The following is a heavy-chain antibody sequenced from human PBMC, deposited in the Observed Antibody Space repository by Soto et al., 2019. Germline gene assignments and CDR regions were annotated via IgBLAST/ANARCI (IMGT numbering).Heavy chain of an antibody. CDR3: AREGRGHYGMDV. CDR2: ISYDGGNK. Sequence: QVQLVESAGGVVQPGRSLRLSCAASGFTFSSYAMHWVRQAPGKGLEWVAVISYDGGNKYYADSVKGRFTISRDNSKNTLYLQMNSLRAEDTAVYYCAREGRGHYGMDVWGQGTTVTVSS. J-gene: IGHJ6*02. V-gene: IGHV3-30-3*01. CDR1: GFTFSSYA.